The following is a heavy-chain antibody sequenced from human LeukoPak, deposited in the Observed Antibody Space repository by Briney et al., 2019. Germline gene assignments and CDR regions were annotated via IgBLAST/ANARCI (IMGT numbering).Heavy chain of an antibody. D-gene: IGHD3-9*01. Sequence: PSETLSLTCAVYGGSFSGYHWNWIRQPPGKGLEWIGEINHSGSTNYNPSLKSRVTISVDTSKNQFSLKLSSVTAADTAVYYCARGSRSPVSGYDILTGYYSPSYGMDVWGQGTTVTVSS. J-gene: IGHJ6*02. V-gene: IGHV4-34*01. CDR2: INHSGST. CDR3: ARGSRSPVSGYDILTGYYSPSYGMDV. CDR1: GGSFSGYH.